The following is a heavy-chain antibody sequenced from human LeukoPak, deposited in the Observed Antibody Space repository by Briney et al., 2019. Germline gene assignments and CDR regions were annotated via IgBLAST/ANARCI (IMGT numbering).Heavy chain of an antibody. CDR2: TCPDARGT. CDR1: GFAFSSTC. V-gene: IGHV3-74*01. D-gene: IGHD4-17*01. CDR3: VRDPGGDTRDWYFDL. J-gene: IGHJ2*01. Sequence: GGSLRLSCAVSGFAFSSTCMHWVRQAPGKGLAWVSRTCPDARGTSYADSVEGRFTTSRDDAKSTLYLHMNSLRAEDSALYYCVRDPGGDTRDWYFDLWGRGTQVAVSS.